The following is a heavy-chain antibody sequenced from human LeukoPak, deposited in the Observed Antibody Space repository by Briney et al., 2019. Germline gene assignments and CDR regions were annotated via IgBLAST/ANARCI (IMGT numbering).Heavy chain of an antibody. CDR1: GGSISSSSYY. J-gene: IGHJ5*02. CDR3: ARGNWGSGWYWFDP. D-gene: IGHD6-19*01. CDR2: IYYSGST. V-gene: IGHV4-39*01. Sequence: SETLSLTCTVSGGSISSSSYYWGWIRQPPGKGLEWIGSIYYSGSTYYNPSLKSRVTISVDTSKNQFSLKLSSVTAADTAVYYCARGNWGSGWYWFDPWGQGTLVTVSS.